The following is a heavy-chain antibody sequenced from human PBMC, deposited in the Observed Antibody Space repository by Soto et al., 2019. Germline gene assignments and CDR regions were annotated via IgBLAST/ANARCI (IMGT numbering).Heavy chain of an antibody. CDR2: ISGSGGST. CDR3: TKDRFGEYYDTGASWCAP. CDR1: GFTFSSYA. J-gene: IGHJ5*02. Sequence: EVQLLESGGGLVQPGGSLRLSCAASGFTFSSYAMSWVRQAPGKGLEWVSAISGSGGSTYYADSVKGRFTISRDNSKNTLFMQMNGLGAEDTAVYYCTKDRFGEYYDTGASWCAPWGQGTLVTVSS. V-gene: IGHV3-23*01. D-gene: IGHD3-22*01.